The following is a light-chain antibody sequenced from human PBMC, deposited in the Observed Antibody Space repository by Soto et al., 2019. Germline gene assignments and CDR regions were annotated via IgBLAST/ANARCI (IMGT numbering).Light chain of an antibody. J-gene: IGLJ2*01. Sequence: QPVLTQSASASASLGSSVKLTCTLSSGHSTYIIAWHQQQPGKAPRYLMKLEGSVSYNKGSGIPDRFSGSSSGADRYLTISNLQFEDEADYYCETWDTNVVVFGGGTKLTVL. CDR2: LEGSVSY. CDR3: ETWDTNVVV. CDR1: SGHSTYI. V-gene: IGLV4-60*02.